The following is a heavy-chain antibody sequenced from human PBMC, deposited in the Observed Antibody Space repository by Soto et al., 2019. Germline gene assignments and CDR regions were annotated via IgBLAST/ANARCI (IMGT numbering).Heavy chain of an antibody. CDR3: ARISIAVAGRRYYYYGMDV. V-gene: IGHV4-39*01. CDR2: ICYSGST. J-gene: IGHJ6*02. Sequence: QLQLQESGPGLVKPSETLSLTCTVSGGSISSSSYYWGWIRQPPGKGLEWIGSICYSGSTYYNPSLKSRVTISVETFKNHFSLKLSSVTAADTQVYYCARISIAVAGRRYYYYGMDVWGQGTTVTVSS. D-gene: IGHD6-19*01. CDR1: GGSISSSSYY.